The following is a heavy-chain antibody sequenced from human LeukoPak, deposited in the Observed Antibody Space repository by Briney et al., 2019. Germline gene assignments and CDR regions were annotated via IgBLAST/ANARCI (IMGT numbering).Heavy chain of an antibody. D-gene: IGHD6-6*01. Sequence: PGGSLRLSCVASGFTFDGYGMRWVRQAPGKGREWVSGIHWKDGTTGYAASVKGRFTITRDNAKNSLYLQMNGLRAEDTAVYYCARGSSNVAARNNWFDPWGQGTLVTVSS. V-gene: IGHV3-20*04. J-gene: IGHJ5*02. CDR3: ARGSSNVAARNNWFDP. CDR2: IHWKDGTT. CDR1: GFTFDGYG.